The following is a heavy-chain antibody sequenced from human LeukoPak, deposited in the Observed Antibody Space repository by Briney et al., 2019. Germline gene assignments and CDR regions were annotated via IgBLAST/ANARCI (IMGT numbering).Heavy chain of an antibody. CDR3: TTDLGTYYHGSQRLIPIDY. CDR1: GFTFTNAW. D-gene: IGHD3-10*01. J-gene: IGHJ4*02. Sequence: GGSLRLSCVDSGFTFTNAWMSWVRQAPGKGLEWIGRIKSKTDGETTNYAEPVRGRFTISRDDSKSAVYLQMDSLKIEDTAVYYCTTDLGTYYHGSQRLIPIDYWGQGTLVTVSS. CDR2: IKSKTDGETT. V-gene: IGHV3-15*01.